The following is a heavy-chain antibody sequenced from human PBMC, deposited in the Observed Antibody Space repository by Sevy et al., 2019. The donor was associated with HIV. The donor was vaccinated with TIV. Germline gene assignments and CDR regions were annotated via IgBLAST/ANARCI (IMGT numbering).Heavy chain of an antibody. D-gene: IGHD3-3*01. V-gene: IGHV1-2*02. CDR1: GYTLNDYY. CDR2: INPSSGAT. Sequence: ASVKVSCKASGYTLNDYYMHWVRQAPGQGLEWMGWINPSSGATNYAQKFQGRLTMTRDMSIRTAYMELRRLTSDDTALYFCATDLPKSGDFWSASFGLHIWGQGTMVTVSS. J-gene: IGHJ3*02. CDR3: ATDLPKSGDFWSASFGLHI.